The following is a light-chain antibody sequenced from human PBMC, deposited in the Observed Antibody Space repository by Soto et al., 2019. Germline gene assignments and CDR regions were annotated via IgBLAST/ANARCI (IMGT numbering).Light chain of an antibody. V-gene: IGLV2-23*01. Sequence: QSALTQPASVSGSPGQSITISCTGTNSDVGSHNFVSWYQQYPGKAPKLLIYEASKRPSGLSHRFSGSKSGNTASLTISGLQAEDEADYYCCSLTNGATWVFGGGTKVTVL. J-gene: IGLJ3*02. CDR3: CSLTNGATWV. CDR2: EAS. CDR1: NSDVGSHNF.